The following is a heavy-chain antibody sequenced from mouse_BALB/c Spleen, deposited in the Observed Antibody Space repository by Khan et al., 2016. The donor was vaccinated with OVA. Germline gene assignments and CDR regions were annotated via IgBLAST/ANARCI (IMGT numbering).Heavy chain of an antibody. Sequence: EVELVESGPGLVKPSQSLSLTCTVTGYSITSDYAWNWIRQFPGNKLEWMGYISYSGSTTYNPSLKSRISITRDTSKNQFFLQLNSVTTEDSATYYCARWFTYWGQGTLVTVSA. V-gene: IGHV3-2*02. CDR3: ARWFTY. CDR2: ISYSGST. CDR1: GYSITSDYA. J-gene: IGHJ3*01.